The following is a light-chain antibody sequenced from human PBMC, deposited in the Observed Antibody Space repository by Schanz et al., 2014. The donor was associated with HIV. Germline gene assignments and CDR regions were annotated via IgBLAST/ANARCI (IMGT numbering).Light chain of an antibody. Sequence: EIVLTQSPGTLPLSPGERVTLSCRASQSVTSNQLAWYQQRPGQAPRLLIYGASRRATGIPDRFRGSGSGTDFTLTISRLEPEDFAVYYCQQFGSSSWTFGPGTKVESK. CDR2: GAS. CDR1: QSVTSNQ. CDR3: QQFGSSSWT. J-gene: IGKJ1*01. V-gene: IGKV3-20*01.